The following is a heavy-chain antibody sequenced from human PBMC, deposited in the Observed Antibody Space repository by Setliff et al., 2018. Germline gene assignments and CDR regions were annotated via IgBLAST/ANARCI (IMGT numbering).Heavy chain of an antibody. V-gene: IGHV4-59*01. J-gene: IGHJ6*03. CDR2: IHYSGNT. CDR1: GDSINRNY. Sequence: SETLSLTCSVSGDSINRNYWSWIRQPPGKGLEWLGYIHYSGNTNYNPSLKSRVTISVDTSKNQFSLKLSSVTAADTAVYYCARGGDIITIFGVVTSDYYYYMDVWGTGTTVTVSS. D-gene: IGHD3-3*01. CDR3: ARGGDIITIFGVVTSDYYYYMDV.